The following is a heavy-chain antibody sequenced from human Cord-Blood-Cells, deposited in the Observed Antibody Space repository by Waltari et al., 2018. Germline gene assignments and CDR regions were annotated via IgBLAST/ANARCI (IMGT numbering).Heavy chain of an antibody. J-gene: IGHJ2*01. V-gene: IGHV1-2*02. Sequence: QVQLVQSGAEVKKPGASVKVSCKASGYTFTGYYMHWVRQAPGPGLEWMGWINPNSGGTNYAQKFQGRVTMTRDTSISTAYMELSRLRSDDTAVYYCARYYYDSSGYYARYFDLWGRGTLATVSS. D-gene: IGHD3-22*01. CDR1: GYTFTGYY. CDR3: ARYYYDSSGYYARYFDL. CDR2: INPNSGGT.